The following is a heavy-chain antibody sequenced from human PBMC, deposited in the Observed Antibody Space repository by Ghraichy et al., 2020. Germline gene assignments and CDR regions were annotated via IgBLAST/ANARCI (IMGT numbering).Heavy chain of an antibody. J-gene: IGHJ4*02. CDR2: ISGSGST. CDR1: NSGGSISSYH. D-gene: IGHD6-19*01. V-gene: IGHV4-4*07. CDR3: ARVRSSGWYETLEY. Sequence: SETLSLICTVSNSGGSISSYHWSWIRQPAGKGLEWLGRISGSGSTSYNPSLKSRVTMSVDTSKIQVFLKLSSVTAADTAVYYCARVRSSGWYETLEYWGQGTLVTVSS.